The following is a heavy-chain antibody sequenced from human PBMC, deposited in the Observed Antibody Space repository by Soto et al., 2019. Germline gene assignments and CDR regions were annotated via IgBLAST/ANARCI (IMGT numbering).Heavy chain of an antibody. Sequence: PGGSLRLSCAASGFTFSSYAMHWVRQAPGKGLEWVAVISYDGSNKYYADSVKGRFTISRDNSKNTLYLQMNSLRAEDTAVYYCARELRRAAAGYYYYGMDVWGQGTTVTVSS. CDR3: ARELRRAAAGYYYYGMDV. CDR1: GFTFSSYA. J-gene: IGHJ6*02. D-gene: IGHD6-13*01. CDR2: ISYDGSNK. V-gene: IGHV3-30-3*01.